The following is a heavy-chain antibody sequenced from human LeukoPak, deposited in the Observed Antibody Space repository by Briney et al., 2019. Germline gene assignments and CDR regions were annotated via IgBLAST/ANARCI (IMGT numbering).Heavy chain of an antibody. J-gene: IGHJ4*02. D-gene: IGHD4-23*01. V-gene: IGHV3-48*02. Sequence: PGRSLRLSCAASGFTFSDYAMNWVRQAPGKGLEWVSYISGGSASIYYADSVKGRFTISRDNARNSLYLQMNSLRDEDTAVYYCARRPATAVTPYFDYWGQGSLVTVSS. CDR1: GFTFSDYA. CDR2: ISGGSASI. CDR3: ARRPATAVTPYFDY.